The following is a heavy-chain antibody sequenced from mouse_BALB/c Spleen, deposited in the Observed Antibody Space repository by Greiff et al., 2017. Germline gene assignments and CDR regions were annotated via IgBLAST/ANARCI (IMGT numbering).Heavy chain of an antibody. Sequence: DVKLVESGGGLVQPGGSLKLSCAASGFTFSSYTMSWVRQNPEKRLEWVAYISNGGGSTYYPDTVKGRFTISRDNAKNTLYLQMSSLKSEDTAMYYCARQLGDKAMDYWGQGTSVTVSS. CDR1: GFTFSSYT. CDR3: ARQLGDKAMDY. J-gene: IGHJ4*01. D-gene: IGHD3-1*01. V-gene: IGHV5-12-2*01. CDR2: ISNGGGST.